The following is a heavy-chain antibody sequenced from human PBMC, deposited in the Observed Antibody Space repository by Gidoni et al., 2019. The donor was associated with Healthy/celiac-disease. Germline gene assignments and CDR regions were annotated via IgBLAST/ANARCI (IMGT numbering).Heavy chain of an antibody. Sequence: QVQLVESGGGVVQPGRSLKLSCAASGFTVSSYGLHWVRQAPGKGLEWVAVISYDGSYKYYADSVKGRFTISRDNSKNTLYLQMNSLRAEDTAVYFCAQDKGESGQNYFDYWGQGTLVTVSS. CDR1: GFTVSSYG. J-gene: IGHJ4*02. CDR2: ISYDGSYK. D-gene: IGHD2-15*01. V-gene: IGHV3-30*18. CDR3: AQDKGESGQNYFDY.